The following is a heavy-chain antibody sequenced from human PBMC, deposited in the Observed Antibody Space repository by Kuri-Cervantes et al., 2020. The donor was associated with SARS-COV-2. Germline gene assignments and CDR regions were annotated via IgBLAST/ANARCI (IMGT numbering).Heavy chain of an antibody. CDR1: GFTLSSHS. V-gene: IGHV3-21*01. J-gene: IGHJ3*02. Sequence: GESLKISCAASGFTLSSHSVNWVRQAPGKGLEWVSAIGSRSSSTYYSDSVRGRFTISRDNAKNSLYLQMNSLRAEDTAVYYCARATSQGRADIWGQGTMVTVSS. D-gene: IGHD2-2*01. CDR2: IGSRSSST. CDR3: ARATSQGRADI.